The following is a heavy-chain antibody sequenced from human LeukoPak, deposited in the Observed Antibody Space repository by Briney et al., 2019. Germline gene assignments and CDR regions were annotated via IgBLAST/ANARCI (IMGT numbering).Heavy chain of an antibody. Sequence: GGSLRLSCAASGFTFSVYWMHWVRQAPGKGLVWVSRISNDGSSTTYADSVRGRFTISRDDAKNTVYLQMNSLRAEDTAVYYCVRDSPTGYYTDHWGQGTLVTVSS. CDR1: GFTFSVYW. CDR2: ISNDGSST. J-gene: IGHJ4*02. V-gene: IGHV3-74*01. D-gene: IGHD3/OR15-3a*01. CDR3: VRDSPTGYYTDH.